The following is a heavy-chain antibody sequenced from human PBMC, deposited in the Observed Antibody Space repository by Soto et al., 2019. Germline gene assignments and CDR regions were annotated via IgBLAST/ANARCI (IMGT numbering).Heavy chain of an antibody. V-gene: IGHV1-18*01. Sequence: ASVKVSCKASGYTFTSYGISWVRQAPGQGLEWMGWISAYNGNTNYAQKLQGRVTMTTDTTTSTAYMQLRSLRSGDTAVYYCARDRCGWYDWFDPWGQGTLVTVSS. CDR3: ARDRCGWYDWFDP. CDR1: GYTFTSYG. CDR2: ISAYNGNT. D-gene: IGHD6-19*01. J-gene: IGHJ5*02.